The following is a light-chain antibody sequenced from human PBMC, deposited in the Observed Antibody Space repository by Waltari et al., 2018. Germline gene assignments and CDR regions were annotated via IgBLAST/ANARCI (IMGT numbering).Light chain of an antibody. CDR3: AVWDDSLGGV. CDR1: HSNIGGNS. V-gene: IGLV1-44*01. CDR2: KYN. J-gene: IGLJ3*02. Sequence: QSVLTQPPSVSGTPGQRVTISCSGRHSNIGGNSVNWYQQVPGTAPKLLIYKYNQGPSGVPDRFSASKSGTSASLAITGLQSEDCSDYYCAVWDDSLGGVFGGGTTLTVL.